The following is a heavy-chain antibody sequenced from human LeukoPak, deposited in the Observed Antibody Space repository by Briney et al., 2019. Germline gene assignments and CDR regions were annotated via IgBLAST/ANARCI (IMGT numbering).Heavy chain of an antibody. CDR3: AKVAKYYYGSETYYFFEH. Sequence: GESLRLSCAASGFTFTTYWMSWVRQAPGKGLGWVANIKQDGTEKYYVDSVKGRSTISRDNAKNSLYLQMNSLRVEDTAVYYCAKVAKYYYGSETYYFFEHWGQGTPVTASS. V-gene: IGHV3-7*01. CDR2: IKQDGTEK. J-gene: IGHJ4*02. D-gene: IGHD3-10*01. CDR1: GFTFTTYW.